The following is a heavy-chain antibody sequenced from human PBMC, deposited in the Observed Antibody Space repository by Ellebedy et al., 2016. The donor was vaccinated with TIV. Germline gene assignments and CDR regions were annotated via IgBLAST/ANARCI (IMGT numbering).Heavy chain of an antibody. D-gene: IGHD5-18*01. CDR2: IYYSGST. CDR3: ARQGYRGYSYGATYTPFDY. CDR1: GGSISSSSYY. Sequence: MPSETLSLTCTVSGGSISSSSYYWGWIRQPPGKGLEWIGSIYYSGSTYYNPSLKRRVTISVDTSKNQVSLKLTSVTAADTAVYYCARQGYRGYSYGATYTPFDYWGQGTLVTVSS. J-gene: IGHJ4*02. V-gene: IGHV4-39*01.